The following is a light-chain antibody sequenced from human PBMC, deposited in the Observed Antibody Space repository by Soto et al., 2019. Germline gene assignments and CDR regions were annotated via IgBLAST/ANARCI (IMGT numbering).Light chain of an antibody. V-gene: IGKV3-15*01. CDR3: QQYNNWPPYT. CDR1: QSVTSN. J-gene: IGKJ2*01. Sequence: EIVMTQSPATLSVSPGERATLSCRASQSVTSNLAWYQQKPGQATRLLIYDASTRSTGIPARFSGSGSGTEFTLTISSLQSEDFAVYYCQQYNNWPPYTFGQGTKLEIK. CDR2: DAS.